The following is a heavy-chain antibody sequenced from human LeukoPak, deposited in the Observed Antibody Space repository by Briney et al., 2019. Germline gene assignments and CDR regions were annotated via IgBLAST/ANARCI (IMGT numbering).Heavy chain of an antibody. CDR3: AREDRELFDY. V-gene: IGHV3-48*02. J-gene: IGHJ4*02. D-gene: IGHD1-26*01. CDR1: GFTFSSYS. CDR2: ISSSCSII. Sequence: PGGSLRLSCAASGFTFSSYSMNWVRQAPGKGLEWVSFISSSCSIIYYADSVKGRFTISRDNAKNSLYLQMNSLRDEDTAVYYCAREDRELFDYWGRGTLVTVSS.